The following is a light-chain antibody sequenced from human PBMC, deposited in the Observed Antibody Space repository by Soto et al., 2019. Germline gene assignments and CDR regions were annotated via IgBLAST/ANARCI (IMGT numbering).Light chain of an antibody. V-gene: IGLV1-44*01. Sequence: QSVLTQPPSASGTPGQRVTISCSESSSNIGSRSVNWYQQLPGTAPKLLIHNNSQRPSGVPDRFSGSKSGTSASLAISGLQSEDEADYYCAAWDDSLSCPVFGGGTKVTVL. J-gene: IGLJ3*02. CDR2: NNS. CDR3: AAWDDSLSCPV. CDR1: SSNIGSRS.